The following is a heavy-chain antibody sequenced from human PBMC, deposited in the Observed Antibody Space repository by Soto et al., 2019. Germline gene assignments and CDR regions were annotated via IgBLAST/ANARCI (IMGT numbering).Heavy chain of an antibody. CDR3: ARDLGGYCISTSCYYYYGMDV. CDR1: GYTFTSYG. V-gene: IGHV1-18*01. Sequence: ASVKVSCKASGYTFTSYGISWVRQAPGQGLEWMGWISAYNGNTNYAQKLQGRVTMTTDTSTSTAYMELRSLRSDDTAVYYCARDLGGYCISTSCYYYYGMDVWGQGTTVTSP. J-gene: IGHJ6*02. D-gene: IGHD2-2*01. CDR2: ISAYNGNT.